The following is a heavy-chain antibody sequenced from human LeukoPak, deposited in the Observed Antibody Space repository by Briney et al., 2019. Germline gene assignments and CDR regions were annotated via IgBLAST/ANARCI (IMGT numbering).Heavy chain of an antibody. CDR2: ISYSVTS. CDR1: GGSISSSSYY. J-gene: IGHJ4*02. Sequence: PSETLSLTCAVSGGSISSSSYYWAWVRQPPGKGLEWIASISYSVTSYYNPSLKSRVTISVDTSKNHFSLNLSSVTAADTAVYFCARHLRGATIYFDYWGQGTLVTVSS. CDR3: ARHLRGATIYFDY. D-gene: IGHD1-26*01. V-gene: IGHV4-39*01.